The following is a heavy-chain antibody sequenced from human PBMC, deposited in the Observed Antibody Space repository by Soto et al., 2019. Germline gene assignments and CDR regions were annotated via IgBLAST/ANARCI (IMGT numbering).Heavy chain of an antibody. D-gene: IGHD6-19*01. CDR1: CYMYTSNG. J-gene: IGHJ4*02. CDR3: AREAIALPVPRGGYDF. CDR2: ISAYNGNT. V-gene: IGHV1-18*04. Sequence: QVPLVQSGAEVKKPGASVKGSCRASCYMYTSNGIAWVRQAPGQGLEVMGLISAYNGNTNYAAKFQGRVTMTTDTYTTTGYMELRSPESYYTARYYFAREAIALPVPRGGYDFWGQGTLVTVSS.